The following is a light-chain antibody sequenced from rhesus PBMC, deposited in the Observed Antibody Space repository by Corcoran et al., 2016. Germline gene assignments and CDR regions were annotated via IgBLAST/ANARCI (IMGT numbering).Light chain of an antibody. CDR1: QSVSSY. CDR3: LQSSNWPWT. CDR2: GSS. Sequence: EIVMTQSPATFALSPGERATLSCRASQSVSSYLAWYQQKPGQAPRPPHYGSSRRAPGIPDRVSGSGSGTEFTLPISSLEPEDFGVYFCLQSSNWPWTFGQGTKVEIK. J-gene: IGKJ1*01. V-gene: IGKV3-24*04.